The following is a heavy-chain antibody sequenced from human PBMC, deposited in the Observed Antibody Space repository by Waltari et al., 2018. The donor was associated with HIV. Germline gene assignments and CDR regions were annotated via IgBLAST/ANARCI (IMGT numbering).Heavy chain of an antibody. CDR2: ISYDGSNK. J-gene: IGHJ4*02. CDR1: ELPFSSYG. V-gene: IGHV3-30*18. Sequence: QVQLVESGGGVVQPRGSLSLPCAASELPFSSYGRPWFRTAPGKGLEWVAVISYDGSNKYYADSVKGRFTISRDNSKNTLYLQMNSLRAEDTAVYYCAKDRQKIGYYDILTGYLDYWGQGTLVTVSS. D-gene: IGHD3-9*01. CDR3: AKDRQKIGYYDILTGYLDY.